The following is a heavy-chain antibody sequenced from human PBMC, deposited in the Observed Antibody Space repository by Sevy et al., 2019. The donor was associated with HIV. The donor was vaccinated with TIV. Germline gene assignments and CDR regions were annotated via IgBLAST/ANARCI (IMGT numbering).Heavy chain of an antibody. CDR3: AREGRYCSSISCHDWFDP. Sequence: GGSLRLSCAASGFTFSSYWMSWVRQAPGKGLEWVANIKQDGSEKYYVDSVKGRFTISRDNAKNSLYLQMNSLRAEDTAVYYCAREGRYCSSISCHDWFDPWGQGTLVTVSS. V-gene: IGHV3-7*01. CDR2: IKQDGSEK. D-gene: IGHD2-2*01. J-gene: IGHJ5*02. CDR1: GFTFSSYW.